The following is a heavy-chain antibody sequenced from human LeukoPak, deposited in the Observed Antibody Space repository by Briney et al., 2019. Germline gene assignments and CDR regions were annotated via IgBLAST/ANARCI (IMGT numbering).Heavy chain of an antibody. Sequence: GGSLRLSCAASGFTISNAWMSWVRQAPGKGLEWVGRVKSKTAGGTTDYAAPVKGRFTISRDDSKNTLYLQMNSLKTEDTAVYYCTTDPVIVGATGGEFDYWGQGTLVTVSS. V-gene: IGHV3-15*01. D-gene: IGHD1-26*01. CDR2: VKSKTAGGTT. CDR1: GFTISNAW. CDR3: TTDPVIVGATGGEFDY. J-gene: IGHJ4*02.